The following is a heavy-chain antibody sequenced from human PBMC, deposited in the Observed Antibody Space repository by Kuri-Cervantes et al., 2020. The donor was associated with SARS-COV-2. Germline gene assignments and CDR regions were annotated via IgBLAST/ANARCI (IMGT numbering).Heavy chain of an antibody. Sequence: SVKVSCKASGGTFSSYAISWVRQAPGQGLEWMGGIIPIFGTANYAQKFQGRVTTTADKSTSTAYMELSSLRSEDTAVYYCARGGRDSSGGEAFDIWGQGTMVTVSS. V-gene: IGHV1-69*06. CDR3: ARGGRDSSGGEAFDI. CDR1: GGTFSSYA. D-gene: IGHD3-22*01. J-gene: IGHJ3*02. CDR2: IIPIFGTA.